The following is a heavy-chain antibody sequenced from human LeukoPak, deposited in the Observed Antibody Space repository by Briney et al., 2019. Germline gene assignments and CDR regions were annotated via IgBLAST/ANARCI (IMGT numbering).Heavy chain of an antibody. Sequence: SETLSLTCTVSGGSISSSSYYWGWIRQPPGKGLEWIGSIYYSGSTYDTPSLKSPVTISVDTSKNQFSLKLSSVTAADTAMYYCARDRGAVAGSGGAFDYWGQGTLVTVSS. D-gene: IGHD6-19*01. V-gene: IGHV4-39*07. CDR2: IYYSGST. CDR3: ARDRGAVAGSGGAFDY. CDR1: GGSISSSSYY. J-gene: IGHJ4*02.